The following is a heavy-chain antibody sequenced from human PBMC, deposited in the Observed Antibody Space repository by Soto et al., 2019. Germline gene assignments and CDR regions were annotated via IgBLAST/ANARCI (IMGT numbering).Heavy chain of an antibody. CDR3: VWVGSVRGVAYNWFDP. J-gene: IGHJ5*02. CDR1: GGSIRSYC. D-gene: IGHD3-10*01. V-gene: IGHV4-59*01. Sequence: SETLSLTCTVSGGSIRSYCWRWIRQPPGKGLEWIGYIYYTGSNNYNPSLKSRVTISVDTSKNLFSLKLTSVAAADTAVYYCVWVGSVRGVAYNWFDPSGQGTLVTVSS. CDR2: IYYTGSN.